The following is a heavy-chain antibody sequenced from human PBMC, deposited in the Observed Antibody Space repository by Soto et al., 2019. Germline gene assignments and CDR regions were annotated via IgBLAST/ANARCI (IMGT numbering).Heavy chain of an antibody. CDR2: ISGSGGST. V-gene: IGHV3-23*01. J-gene: IGHJ4*02. Sequence: EVQLLESGGGLVQPGGSLRLSCEPSGFTFSSYAMSWVRQAPGKGLEWVSVISGSGGSTYYADSVKGRFTNSRDNSKNTLYLQMNSLRAEDTAVYYCAKRGAGHYFDYWGQGTLVTVSS. CDR3: AKRGAGHYFDY. CDR1: GFTFSSYA. D-gene: IGHD6-19*01.